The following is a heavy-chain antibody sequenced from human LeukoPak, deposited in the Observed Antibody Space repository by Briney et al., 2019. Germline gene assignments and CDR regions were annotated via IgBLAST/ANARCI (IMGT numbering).Heavy chain of an antibody. CDR3: AREEPRITIFGVVITGDWFDP. V-gene: IGHV3-21*01. J-gene: IGHJ5*02. CDR2: ISSSSSYI. D-gene: IGHD3-3*01. CDR1: GFTFSSYS. Sequence: PGGSLRLSCAASGFTFSSYSMNWVRQAPGKGLEWVSSISSSSSYIYYADSVKGRFTISRDNAKNSLYLQMNSLRAEDTAVYYCAREEPRITIFGVVITGDWFDPWGQGTLVTVSS.